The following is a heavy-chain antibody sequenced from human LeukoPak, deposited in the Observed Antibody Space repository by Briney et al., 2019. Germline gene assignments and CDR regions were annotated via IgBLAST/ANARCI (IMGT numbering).Heavy chain of an antibody. Sequence: GGSLRLSCAASGFTFSSYGMHWVRQAPGKGLEWVAVISYDGSNKYYADSVKGRFTISRDNSKNTLYLQMNSLRAEDTAVYYCANRNYYDSSGYAFDIWGQGTMVTVSS. D-gene: IGHD3-22*01. CDR1: GFTFSSYG. CDR2: ISYDGSNK. CDR3: ANRNYYDSSGYAFDI. J-gene: IGHJ3*02. V-gene: IGHV3-30*18.